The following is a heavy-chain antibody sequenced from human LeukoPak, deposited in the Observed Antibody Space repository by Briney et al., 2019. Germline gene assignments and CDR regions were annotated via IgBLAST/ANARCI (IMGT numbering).Heavy chain of an antibody. V-gene: IGHV4-59*08. CDR1: GGSIRNYY. J-gene: IGHJ4*02. CDR3: ASRAYYDSSGLDY. D-gene: IGHD3-22*01. CDR2: VSNSGST. Sequence: SETLSLTCSVSGGSIRNYYWTWIRQPPGKGLEWIGHVSNSGSTKYNPSLKSRVTISIDTSKKHFSLKLSAVTAAATAVYYCASRAYYDSSGLDYWGQGILVTVSS.